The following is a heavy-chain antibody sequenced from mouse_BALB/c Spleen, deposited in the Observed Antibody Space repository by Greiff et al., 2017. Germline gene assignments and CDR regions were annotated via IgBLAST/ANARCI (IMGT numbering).Heavy chain of an antibody. CDR2: ISSGGSYT. D-gene: IGHD1-1*01. Sequence: EVQGVESGGGLVKPGGSLKLSCAASGFTFSSYAMSWVRQSPEKRLEWVAEISSGGSYTYYPDTVTGRFTISRDNAKNTLYLEMSSLRSEDTAMYYCARQGYGSSPFDYWGQGTTLTVSS. J-gene: IGHJ2*01. V-gene: IGHV5-9-4*01. CDR1: GFTFSSYA. CDR3: ARQGYGSSPFDY.